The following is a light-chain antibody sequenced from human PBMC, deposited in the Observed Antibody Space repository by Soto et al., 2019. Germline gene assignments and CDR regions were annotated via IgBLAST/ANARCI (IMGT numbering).Light chain of an antibody. Sequence: VVTQPPSASGTPGQRVTISCSGSSSNIGSNTVNWYQLLPGTAPKLLINSNNQRPAGVADRFSGSKSGTSASLAISGLQSEDEADYSCAAWDDSLKGWVFGGGTKLTVL. CDR3: AAWDDSLKGWV. J-gene: IGLJ3*02. CDR1: SSNIGSNT. CDR2: SNN. V-gene: IGLV1-44*01.